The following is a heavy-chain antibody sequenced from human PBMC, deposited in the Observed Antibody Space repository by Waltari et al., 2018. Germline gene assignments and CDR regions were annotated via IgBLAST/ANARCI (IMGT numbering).Heavy chain of an antibody. CDR3: ATEGIAVAGTWS. D-gene: IGHD6-19*01. J-gene: IGHJ4*02. Sequence: VKKPGASVKVSCKVSGYTLTELSMHWVRQAPGKGLEWMGGFDPEDGETIYAQKFQGRVTMTEDTSPDTAYMELSSLRSEDTAVYYCATEGIAVAGTWSWGQGTLVTVSS. CDR1: GYTLTELS. CDR2: FDPEDGET. V-gene: IGHV1-24*01.